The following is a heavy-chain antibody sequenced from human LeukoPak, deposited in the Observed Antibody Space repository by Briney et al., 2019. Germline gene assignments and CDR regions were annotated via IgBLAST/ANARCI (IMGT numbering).Heavy chain of an antibody. D-gene: IGHD3-10*01. V-gene: IGHV3-64*01. CDR2: ISSHGGST. CDR1: GFTFSSYA. J-gene: IGHJ4*02. CDR3: ARGTEDYYGSGLDY. Sequence: GGSLRLSCAASGFTFSSYAMHWVRQAPGMGLEYVSAISSHGGSTYYANSVKGGFTISRDNSRNTLYLQMGSLRAEDMAVYYCARGTEDYYGSGLDYWGQGTLLTVSS.